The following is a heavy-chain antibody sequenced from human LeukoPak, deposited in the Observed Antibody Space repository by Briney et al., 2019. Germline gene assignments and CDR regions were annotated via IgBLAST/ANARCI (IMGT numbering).Heavy chain of an antibody. CDR2: IYYSGST. J-gene: IGHJ4*02. D-gene: IGHD6-13*01. CDR1: GGSISSSGNY. V-gene: IGHV4-39*01. Sequence: SETLSLTCSVSGGSISSSGNYWVWIRQPPGKGLEWIGSIYYSGSTYYNPSLKSRVTISVDTSKNQFSLKLSSVTAADTAVYYCARSTRIAAAGTGGDYWGQGTLVTVSS. CDR3: ARSTRIAAAGTGGDY.